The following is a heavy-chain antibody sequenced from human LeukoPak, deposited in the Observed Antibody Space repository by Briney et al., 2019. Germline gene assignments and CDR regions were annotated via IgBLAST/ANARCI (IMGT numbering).Heavy chain of an antibody. D-gene: IGHD3-22*01. J-gene: IGHJ3*02. CDR3: AKDRVYYDSSGYYYGAFDI. Sequence: GGSPRLSCAASGFTFSSYAMSWVRQAPGKGLGWVSAISGSGGSTYYADSVKGRSTISRDNSKNTLYLQMNSLRAEDTAVYYCAKDRVYYDSSGYYYGAFDIWGQGTMVTVSS. V-gene: IGHV3-23*01. CDR2: ISGSGGST. CDR1: GFTFSSYA.